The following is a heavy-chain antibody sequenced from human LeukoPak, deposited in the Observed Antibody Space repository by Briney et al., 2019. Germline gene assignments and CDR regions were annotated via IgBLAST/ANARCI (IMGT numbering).Heavy chain of an antibody. CDR2: IYTSGST. CDR3: ARGVTTVTNRYYYYYMDV. Sequence: SETLSLTCTVSGGSISSGSYYWRWIRQPAGKGLEWIGRIYTSGSTNYNPSLKSRVTISVDTSKNQFSLKLSSVTAADTAVYYCARGVTTVTNRYYYYYMDVWGKGTTVTVSS. V-gene: IGHV4-61*02. D-gene: IGHD4-17*01. CDR1: GGSISSGSYY. J-gene: IGHJ6*03.